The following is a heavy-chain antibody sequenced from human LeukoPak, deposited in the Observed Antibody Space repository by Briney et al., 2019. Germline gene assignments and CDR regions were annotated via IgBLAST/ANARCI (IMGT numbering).Heavy chain of an antibody. J-gene: IGHJ6*02. Sequence: GGSLKLSCAASGLTFSGSAMHLVRQASGKGLEWVGRIRSKANSYATAYAASVKGRFTISRDDSKNTAYLQMNSLKTEDTAVYYCLCMEDVWGQGTTVTVSS. CDR3: LCMEDV. CDR1: GLTFSGSA. V-gene: IGHV3-73*01. D-gene: IGHD2-8*01. CDR2: IRSKANSYAT.